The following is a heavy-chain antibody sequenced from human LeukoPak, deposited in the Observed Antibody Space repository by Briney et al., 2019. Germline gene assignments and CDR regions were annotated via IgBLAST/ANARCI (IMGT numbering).Heavy chain of an antibody. J-gene: IGHJ3*02. CDR2: IYPGDSDT. Sequence: GESLKISCKGSGSRFTSYWIGWVRQMPGKGLEWMGIIYPGDSDTRYSPSFQGQVTISADKSISTAYLQWSSLKASDTAMYYCARQWEVLGDAFDIWGQGTMVTVSS. D-gene: IGHD1-26*01. CDR1: GSRFTSYW. CDR3: ARQWEVLGDAFDI. V-gene: IGHV5-51*01.